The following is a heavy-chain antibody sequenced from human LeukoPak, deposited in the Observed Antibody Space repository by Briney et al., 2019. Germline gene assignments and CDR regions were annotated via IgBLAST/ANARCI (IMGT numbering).Heavy chain of an antibody. CDR3: ATTASRGPQSAEYFQY. Sequence: GGSLRLSCAASGFTVSSKYMSWVRQAPGKGLEWVSVIYSGGSTYYADSVKGRFTISRDNSKNTVYLQMNSLRVEDTAVYYCATTASRGPQSAEYFQYWGQGTLVTVSS. CDR1: GFTVSSKY. J-gene: IGHJ1*01. V-gene: IGHV3-66*01. CDR2: IYSGGST.